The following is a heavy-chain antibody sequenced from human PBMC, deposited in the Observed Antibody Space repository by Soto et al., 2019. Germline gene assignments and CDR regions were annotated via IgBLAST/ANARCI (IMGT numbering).Heavy chain of an antibody. CDR1: GYDFATFW. CDR2: IYPDDSDV. CDR3: ARRVYGYNAGHYDVLAF. J-gene: IGHJ6*02. D-gene: IGHD5-12*01. V-gene: IGHV5-51*01. Sequence: AEAMKISCKASGYDFATFWIVWVRQVLGKGLEWMGVIYPDDSDVTYSPPFQGQVTISADKSTTTAYLQWGGLKASDTAKYYCARRVYGYNAGHYDVLAFWGQGTTVTGS.